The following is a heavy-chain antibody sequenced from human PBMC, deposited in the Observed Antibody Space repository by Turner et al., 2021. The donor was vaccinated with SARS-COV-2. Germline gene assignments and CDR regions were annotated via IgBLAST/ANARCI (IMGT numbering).Heavy chain of an antibody. Sequence: VQLVESGGDFVHPGGSLRLSCVGSGFTFSDHWMHWVRQGPGKGFVWVSRIIDDGSSASYGGSVRGRFTVSRDNAKNTLYLQMNSLRPDDTGVYYCTRRGIAAAGNDYWGQGTLVTVSS. CDR2: IIDDGSSA. D-gene: IGHD6-13*01. J-gene: IGHJ4*02. V-gene: IGHV3-74*01. CDR1: GFTFSDHW. CDR3: TRRGIAAAGNDY.